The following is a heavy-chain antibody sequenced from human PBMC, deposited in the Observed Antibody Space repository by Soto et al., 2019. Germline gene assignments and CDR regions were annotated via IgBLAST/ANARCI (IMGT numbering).Heavy chain of an antibody. CDR3: ARDLGYYASDGYFDY. J-gene: IGHJ4*02. D-gene: IGHD3-22*01. V-gene: IGHV3-11*01. CDR2: ISSSGDII. CDR1: GFSFSDYY. Sequence: GGSLRLSGACSGFSFSDYYMSWIRQAPGKGLEWVSYISSSGDIIYYADSVKGRFTISRDNAKNSLYLQMNGLRAEDTAVYYCARDLGYYASDGYFDYWGQGTVVTVSS.